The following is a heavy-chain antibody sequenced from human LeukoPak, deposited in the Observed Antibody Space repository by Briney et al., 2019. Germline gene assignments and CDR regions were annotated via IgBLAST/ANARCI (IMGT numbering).Heavy chain of an antibody. CDR1: GFTFSSYG. J-gene: IGHJ4*02. V-gene: IGHV3-74*01. Sequence: QPGRSLRLSCAASGFTFSSYGMHWVRQVPGKGLVWVSRVNSDGSSTSYADSVKGRFTISRDNAKNTLYLQMNSLRAEDTAVYYCASSYYYDSSAYYYESSIDYWGQGTLVTVSS. CDR3: ASSYYYDSSAYYYESSIDY. CDR2: VNSDGSST. D-gene: IGHD3-22*01.